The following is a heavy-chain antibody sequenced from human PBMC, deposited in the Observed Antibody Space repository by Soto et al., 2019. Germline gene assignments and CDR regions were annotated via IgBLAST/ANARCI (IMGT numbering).Heavy chain of an antibody. Sequence: EVQLVESGGGLVQPGGSLRLSCAASGFTFTSHWMHWVRQAPGKGPVWVSRINGDGNSISYADSVKGRFTISRDNAKNTLYIQMNSLRAEDTAVYYCASEIIELMGAIRWFDPWGQGTLVTVSS. D-gene: IGHD2-8*01. J-gene: IGHJ5*02. CDR2: INGDGNSI. CDR3: ASEIIELMGAIRWFDP. CDR1: GFTFTSHW. V-gene: IGHV3-74*01.